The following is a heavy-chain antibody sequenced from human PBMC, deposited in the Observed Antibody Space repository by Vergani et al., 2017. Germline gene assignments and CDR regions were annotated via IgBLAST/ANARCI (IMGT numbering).Heavy chain of an antibody. CDR1: GDSIISRSYY. J-gene: IGHJ2*01. CDR2: IYNSGNG. Sequence: QMQLQESGPGLVKASETLSLTCTVSGDSIISRSYYWGWIRQPPGKGLEWIGSIYNSGNGDSSSSLKSRVTISADTSKNQFSLRLTSVTAADTAVYYCASVKYSSDSTSHFRGRYFDVWGRGTLVTVPS. V-gene: IGHV4-39*01. D-gene: IGHD1-26*01. CDR3: ASVKYSSDSTSHFRGRYFDV.